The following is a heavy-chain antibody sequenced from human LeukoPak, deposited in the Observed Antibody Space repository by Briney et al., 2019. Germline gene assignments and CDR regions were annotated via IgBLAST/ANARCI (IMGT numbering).Heavy chain of an antibody. J-gene: IGHJ6*03. CDR3: ARDAEVMWGYYYYYYMDV. Sequence: EASVKVSCKVSGGTFSSYAISWVRQAPGQGLEWMGRIIPIFGTANYAQKFQGRVTITTDESTSTAYMELSSLRSEDTAVYYCARDAEVMWGYYYYYYMDVWGKGTTVTVSS. D-gene: IGHD3-16*01. CDR2: IIPIFGTA. V-gene: IGHV1-69*05. CDR1: GGTFSSYA.